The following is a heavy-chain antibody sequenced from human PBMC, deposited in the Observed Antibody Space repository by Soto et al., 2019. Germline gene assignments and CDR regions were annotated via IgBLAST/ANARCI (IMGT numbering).Heavy chain of an antibody. D-gene: IGHD2-2*02. Sequence: PSETLSLTCAVYCGSFSGYSWSWIRQPPGKGLEWIGEINHSGSTKYNPSLKSRITISVDTSKNQFSLKLSSVTAADTAVYYCARGRRGGPAAILGAFDIWGQGTMVTVSS. V-gene: IGHV4-34*01. CDR1: CGSFSGYS. CDR3: ARGRRGGPAAILGAFDI. J-gene: IGHJ3*02. CDR2: INHSGST.